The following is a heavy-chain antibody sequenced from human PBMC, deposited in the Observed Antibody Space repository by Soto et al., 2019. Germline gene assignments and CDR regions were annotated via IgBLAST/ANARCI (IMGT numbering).Heavy chain of an antibody. J-gene: IGHJ4*02. Sequence: GGSLRLSCAASGFTFSSYGMHWVRQAPGKGLEWVAVIWYDGSNKYYADSVKGRFTISRGNSKNTLYLQMNSLRAEDTAVYYCARPDGRSFRFDYWGQGTLVTVSS. CDR1: GFTFSSYG. CDR2: IWYDGSNK. CDR3: ARPDGRSFRFDY. V-gene: IGHV3-33*01.